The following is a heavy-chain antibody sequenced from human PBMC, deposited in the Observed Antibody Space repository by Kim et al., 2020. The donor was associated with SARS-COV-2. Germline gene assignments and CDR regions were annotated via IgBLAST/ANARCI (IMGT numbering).Heavy chain of an antibody. CDR1: GFTFGDYA. CDR3: TRDGIRPPRPKSYYDFWSGYYSYYYYGMDV. CDR2: IRSKAYGGTT. J-gene: IGHJ6*02. Sequence: GGSLRLSCTASGFTFGDYAMSWVRQAPGKGLEWVGFIRSKAYGGTTEYAASVKGRFTISRDDSKSIAYLQMNSLKTEDTAVYYCTRDGIRPPRPKSYYDFWSGYYSYYYYGMDVWGQGTPVTVSS. V-gene: IGHV3-49*04. D-gene: IGHD3-3*01.